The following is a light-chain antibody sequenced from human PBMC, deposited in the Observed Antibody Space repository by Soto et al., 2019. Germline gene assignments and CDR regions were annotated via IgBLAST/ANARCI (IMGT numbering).Light chain of an antibody. CDR1: QGINNW. CDR3: QQFNNYLIT. J-gene: IGKJ5*01. CDR2: DAS. Sequence: DIQMTHAPSSVSSSVVDRVTISCLASQGINNWLAWYQQKPGKAPKLLIYDASSLESGVPSRFSGSGSGTDFTLTISSLQPEDFATYYCQQFNNYLITFGQGTRLEI. V-gene: IGKV1-12*01.